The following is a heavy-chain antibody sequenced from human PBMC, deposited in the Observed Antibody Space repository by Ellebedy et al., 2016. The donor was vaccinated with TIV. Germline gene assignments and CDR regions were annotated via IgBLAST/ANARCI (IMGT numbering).Heavy chain of an antibody. D-gene: IGHD3-3*02. J-gene: IGHJ6*02. CDR2: INPNSGVT. V-gene: IGHV1-2*02. CDR3: ARGALYYYAMDV. Sequence: ASVKVSCXASGYTFTGHYLHWVRQAPGKGLEWMGGINPNSGVTNYAQKFQGRVTMTRDRSISTAYMEVTRLRSDDTAVYYCARGALYYYAMDVWGLGTTVTVSS. CDR1: GYTFTGHY.